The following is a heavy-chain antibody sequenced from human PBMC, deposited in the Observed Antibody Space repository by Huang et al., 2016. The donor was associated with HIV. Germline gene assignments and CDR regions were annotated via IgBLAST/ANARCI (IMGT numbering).Heavy chain of an antibody. J-gene: IGHJ4*02. CDR1: GDSFTSLP. Sequence: QVHLVQSGAEVTKPGSSVKVSCKASGDSFTSLPINWVRQAPGQGLEWMGGVVRMLGAATYAQKLRCRVAISADESTSTSYMERGRLRSDDTAMYYCATSTPMLGESGGWSGKVVITENVPYVDWGQGTLVTVSS. CDR3: ATSTPMLGESGGWSGKVVITENVPYVD. CDR2: VVRMLGAA. V-gene: IGHV1-69*01. D-gene: IGHD3-22*01.